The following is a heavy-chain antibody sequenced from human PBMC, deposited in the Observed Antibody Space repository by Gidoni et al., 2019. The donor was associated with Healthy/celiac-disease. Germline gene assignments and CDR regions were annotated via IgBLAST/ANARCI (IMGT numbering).Heavy chain of an antibody. V-gene: IGHV3-23*01. CDR1: GFTFSSYA. Sequence: EVQLLESGGGLVQPGGSLRLSCAASGFTFSSYAMSWVRQAPGKGLEWVSAISGSGGSTYSADSVKGRFTISRDNSKDTLYLQINSLRAEDTAVYYCAKDKGGPYDYGTDYWGQGTLVTVSS. J-gene: IGHJ4*02. CDR2: ISGSGGST. CDR3: AKDKGGPYDYGTDY. D-gene: IGHD4-17*01.